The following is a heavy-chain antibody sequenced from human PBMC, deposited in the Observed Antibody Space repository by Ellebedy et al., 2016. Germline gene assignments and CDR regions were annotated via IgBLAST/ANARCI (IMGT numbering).Heavy chain of an antibody. CDR2: ISGSGGST. J-gene: IGHJ2*01. D-gene: IGHD1-26*01. CDR3: AKALGEWELLPWWYFDL. V-gene: IGHV3-23*01. Sequence: GGSLRLSCAASGFTFSSYAMSWVRQAPGKGLEWVSGISGSGGSTYYADSVKGRFTISRDNSKNTLYLQMNSLRAEDTAVYYCAKALGEWELLPWWYFDLWGRGTLVTVSS. CDR1: GFTFSSYA.